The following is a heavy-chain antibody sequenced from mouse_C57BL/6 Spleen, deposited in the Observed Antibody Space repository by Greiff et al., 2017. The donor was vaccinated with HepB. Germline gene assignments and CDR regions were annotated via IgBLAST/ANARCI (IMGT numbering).Heavy chain of an antibody. D-gene: IGHD2-2*01. J-gene: IGHJ2*01. V-gene: IGHV1-69*01. CDR3: ARGRLRRGWYFDY. Sequence: QVQLQQPGAELVMPGASVKLSCKASGYTFTSYWMHWVKQRPGQGLEWIGEIDPSDSYTNYNQKFKGKSTLTVDKSSSTAYMQLSSLTSEDSAVYYCARGRLRRGWYFDYWGQGTTLTVSS. CDR2: IDPSDSYT. CDR1: GYTFTSYW.